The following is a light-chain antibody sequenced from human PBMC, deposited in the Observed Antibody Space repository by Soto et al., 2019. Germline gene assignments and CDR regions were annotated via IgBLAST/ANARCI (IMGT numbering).Light chain of an antibody. CDR3: QQLDSYPIT. CDR2: DAS. CDR1: QSISSW. Sequence: DIQMTQSPSTLSASVGDRGTITWRASQSISSWLAWYQQKPGKAPKLLIYDASSLQSGVPSRFSGSGSGTDFTLTISSLQPEDFATYYCQQLDSYPITFGQGTRLEIK. J-gene: IGKJ5*01. V-gene: IGKV1-5*01.